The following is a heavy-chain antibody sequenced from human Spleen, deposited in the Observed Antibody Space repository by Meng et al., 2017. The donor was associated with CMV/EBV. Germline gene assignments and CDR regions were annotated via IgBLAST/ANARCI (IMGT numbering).Heavy chain of an antibody. CDR3: ARVGGSYYDSSAPGY. CDR2: IIPIFGTA. Sequence: SVKVSCKASGGTFSSYAISWVRQAPGQGLEWMGGIIPIFGTANYAQKFQGRVTITTDESTSTAYMELRSLRSDDTAVYYCARVGGSYYDSSAPGYWGQGTLVTVS. J-gene: IGHJ4*02. CDR1: GGTFSSYA. V-gene: IGHV1-69*05. D-gene: IGHD3-22*01.